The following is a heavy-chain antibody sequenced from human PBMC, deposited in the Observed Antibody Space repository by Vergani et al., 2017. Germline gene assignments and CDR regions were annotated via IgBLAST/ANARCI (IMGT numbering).Heavy chain of an antibody. CDR3: ARRSGGFYSGVKVHPLRTAFDV. V-gene: IGHV4-61*02. CDR2: ISASGNA. D-gene: IGHD6-19*01. Sequence: QVQLQASGPGRVKPSQTLSLTCTMSGGSISAGYYFWSWIRQPAGKGLEWLGHISASGNASHSPSLKTRVSMSVDTSKNQFSLTVTSVTAVDTAIYFCARRSGGFYSGVKVHPLRTAFDVWGHGTVVTVSS. CDR1: GGSISAGYYF. J-gene: IGHJ3*01.